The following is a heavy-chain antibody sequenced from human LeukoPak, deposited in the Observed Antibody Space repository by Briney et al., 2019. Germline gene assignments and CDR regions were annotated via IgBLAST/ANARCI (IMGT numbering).Heavy chain of an antibody. V-gene: IGHV3-23*01. Sequence: PGGSLRLSSAASGFTPTRYAMSWVRQAPGKGLEWVSRISGSGTSTYYADSVKGRFTISRDNSKNTLFLQMNSLRAEDTAVYYCTKRPVVVIATPYFDYWGQGTLVTVSS. D-gene: IGHD3-22*01. CDR2: ISGSGTST. CDR1: GFTPTRYA. J-gene: IGHJ4*02. CDR3: TKRPVVVIATPYFDY.